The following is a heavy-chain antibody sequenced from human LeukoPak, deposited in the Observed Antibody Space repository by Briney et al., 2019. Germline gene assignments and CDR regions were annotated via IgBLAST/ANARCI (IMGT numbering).Heavy chain of an antibody. Sequence: GESLKISCKGSGYSFTSYWIGWVRQMPGKGLEWMGIIYPGDSDTRYSPSFQGQVTISADKSISTAYLQWSSLKASDTAMYYCARPRLPYYYDSSGYPYDAFDIWGQGQWSPSLQ. CDR3: ARPRLPYYYDSSGYPYDAFDI. V-gene: IGHV5-51*01. CDR1: GYSFTSYW. CDR2: IYPGDSDT. D-gene: IGHD3-22*01. J-gene: IGHJ3*02.